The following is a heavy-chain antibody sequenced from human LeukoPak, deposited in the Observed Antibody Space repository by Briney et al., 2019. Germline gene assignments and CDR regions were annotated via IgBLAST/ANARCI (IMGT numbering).Heavy chain of an antibody. CDR1: GFTFSNYA. J-gene: IGHJ4*02. Sequence: GGSLRLSCAASGFTFSNYAMSWVRHAPGRGLEWVLSISSSGDSTYYANSVKGRFTISRDNSKSTLYLQMNSLRAEDTALYYCARKYYFDYWGQGTLVTVSS. CDR2: ISSSGDST. CDR3: ARKYYFDY. V-gene: IGHV3-23*01.